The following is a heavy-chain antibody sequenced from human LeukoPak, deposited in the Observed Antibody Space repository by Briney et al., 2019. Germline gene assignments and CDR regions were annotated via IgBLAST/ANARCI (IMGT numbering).Heavy chain of an antibody. J-gene: IGHJ4*02. D-gene: IGHD2-2*01. Sequence: GGSLRLSCAASGFTFSSYALHWVRQAPGKGLEWVAVISYEASNKYYADSVEGRFTISRDYSKDTLYLQMNSLRTEDTAVYFCARSHYASSSPFDFWGQGTLVTVSS. CDR3: ARSHYASSSPFDF. CDR2: ISYEASNK. V-gene: IGHV3-30*01. CDR1: GFTFSSYA.